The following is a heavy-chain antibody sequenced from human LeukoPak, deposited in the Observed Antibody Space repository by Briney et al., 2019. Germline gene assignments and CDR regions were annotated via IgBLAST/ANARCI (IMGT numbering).Heavy chain of an antibody. J-gene: IGHJ3*02. CDR3: ARDQSNYDYVWGSYRSDAFDI. D-gene: IGHD3-16*02. CDR2: ISSSSSTI. CDR1: GFTFSSYN. Sequence: HPGGSLRLSCAASGFTFSSYNMNWVRQAPGKGLEWVSYISSSSSTIYYADSVKGRFTISRDNAKNSLYLQMNSLRAEDTAVYYCARDQSNYDYVWGSYRSDAFDIWGQGTMVTVSS. V-gene: IGHV3-48*04.